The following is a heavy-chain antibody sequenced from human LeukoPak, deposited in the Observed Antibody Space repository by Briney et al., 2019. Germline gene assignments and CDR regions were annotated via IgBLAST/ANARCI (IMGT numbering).Heavy chain of an antibody. D-gene: IGHD6-19*01. CDR1: GFTFSTYA. CDR3: ARNDFGSGWLGDY. V-gene: IGHV3-23*01. Sequence: GSLRLSCAASGFTFSTYAMSWVRQAPGKGLAWVSTIGGGGGGTYYADSVKGRFTISRDTSKNTLFLQMNSLRAEDTAVYYCARNDFGSGWLGDYWGQGTLVTVFS. J-gene: IGHJ4*02. CDR2: IGGGGGGT.